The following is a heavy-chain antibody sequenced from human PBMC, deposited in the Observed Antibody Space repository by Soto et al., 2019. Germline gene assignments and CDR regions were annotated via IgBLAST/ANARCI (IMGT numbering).Heavy chain of an antibody. CDR1: NGSISSGGYS. CDR3: ARVRPRITIFGVVPTLFDP. J-gene: IGHJ5*02. V-gene: IGHV4-30-2*01. D-gene: IGHD3-3*01. CDR2: IYPTGKT. Sequence: SETLSLTCTVSNGSISSGGYSWSWIRQTPGKGLEWIGYIYPTGKTYYNPSLKNRATISVDTSKNQFSLKLSSVTAADTAVYYCARVRPRITIFGVVPTLFDPWGQGTLVTVSS.